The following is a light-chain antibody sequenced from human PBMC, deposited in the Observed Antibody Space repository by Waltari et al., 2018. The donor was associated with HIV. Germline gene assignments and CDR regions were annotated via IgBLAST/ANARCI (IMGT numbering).Light chain of an antibody. CDR2: DSS. CDR1: QSVGSY. CDR3: HQRSKWPLT. V-gene: IGKV3-11*01. J-gene: IGKJ4*01. Sequence: EIVLTQSPATLSLSPGEIATLSCRASQSVGSYLAWYQQKPGQAPRLLMSDSSTSATGIPARFSASGSGTDCTLTISSLEPEDFAVYYCHQRSKWPLTFGGGTKLEIK.